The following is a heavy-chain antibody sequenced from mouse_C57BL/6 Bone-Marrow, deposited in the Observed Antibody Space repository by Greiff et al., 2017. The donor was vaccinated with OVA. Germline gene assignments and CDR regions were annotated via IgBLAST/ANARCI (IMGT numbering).Heavy chain of an antibody. J-gene: IGHJ1*03. D-gene: IGHD2-1*01. CDR2: ISSGGSYT. V-gene: IGHV5-6*01. CDR1: GFTFSSYG. Sequence: EVMLVESGGDLVKPGGSLKLSCAASGFTFSSYGMSWVRQTPDKRLEWVATISSGGSYTYYPDSVKGRFTISRDNAKNTLYLQMSSLKSEDTAMYYCASPLYGNYPYWYFDVWGTGTTVTVSS. CDR3: ASPLYGNYPYWYFDV.